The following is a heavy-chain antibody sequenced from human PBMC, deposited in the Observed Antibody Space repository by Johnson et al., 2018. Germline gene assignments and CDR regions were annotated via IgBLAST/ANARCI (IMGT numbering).Heavy chain of an antibody. CDR1: GFTFDDYA. CDR3: SRDHPHDEYDSRVYFDY. V-gene: IGHV3-9*01. J-gene: IGHJ4*02. CDR2: INWNGDSI. D-gene: IGHD3-22*01. Sequence: VQLVQSGGGLEQPGRSLRLSCAASGFTFDDYAMHWVRQVPGKGLEWVSGINWNGDSIAYADSVKGRFSVSRDNAKNALFLQMNSLRDEGTAVYYCSRDHPHDEYDSRVYFDYWGRGTLVTVSS.